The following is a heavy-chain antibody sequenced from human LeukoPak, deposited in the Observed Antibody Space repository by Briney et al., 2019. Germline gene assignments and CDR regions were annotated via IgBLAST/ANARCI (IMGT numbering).Heavy chain of an antibody. D-gene: IGHD3-22*01. V-gene: IGHV3-48*03. CDR3: VRDPYYDGPSYGAFNF. Sequence: PGGSLRLSCAASGFTFSSYEMNWVRQAPGKGLEWVSYISSSGSTIYYADSVKGRFTISRDNAKNSLYLQMNSLRAEDTAVYYCVRDPYYDGPSYGAFNFWGQGTIVTVSS. CDR1: GFTFSSYE. J-gene: IGHJ3*01. CDR2: ISSSGSTI.